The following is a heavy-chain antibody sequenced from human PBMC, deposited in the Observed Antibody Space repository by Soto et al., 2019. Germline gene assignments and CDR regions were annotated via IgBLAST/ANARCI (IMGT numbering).Heavy chain of an antibody. V-gene: IGHV6-1*01. CDR1: GESVSSNSAA. CDR2: TYYRSKWYN. Sequence: SQTLSLTCAISGESVSSNSAAWNWIRQSPSRGLEWLGRTYYRSKWYNDYAVSVKSRITINPDTSKNQFSLQLNSVTPEDTAVYYCAREFTGTHYYGAGSPRGGDFDYWGQGTLVTVSS. D-gene: IGHD3-10*01. J-gene: IGHJ4*02. CDR3: AREFTGTHYYGAGSPRGGDFDY.